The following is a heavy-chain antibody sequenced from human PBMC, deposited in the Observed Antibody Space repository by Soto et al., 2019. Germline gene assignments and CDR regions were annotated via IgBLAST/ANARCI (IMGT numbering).Heavy chain of an antibody. Sequence: SETLSLTCAVSGGSITNYYWSWIRQPAGKGLEWIGRIYTKERTNYNLSFRNRVTMSVDTSKNQFSLKLDAVTAADTAVYYCARDDYKDGGNNWFDPWGQGTLVTVSS. CDR1: GGSITNYY. CDR2: IYTKERT. D-gene: IGHD3-16*01. J-gene: IGHJ5*02. V-gene: IGHV4-4*07. CDR3: ARDDYKDGGNNWFDP.